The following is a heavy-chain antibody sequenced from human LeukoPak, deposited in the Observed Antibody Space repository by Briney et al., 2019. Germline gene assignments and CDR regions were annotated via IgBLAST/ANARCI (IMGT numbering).Heavy chain of an antibody. V-gene: IGHV3-74*01. J-gene: IGHJ4*02. D-gene: IGHD1-1*01. CDR2: INTDGSST. CDR1: GFTFSNYW. CDR3: ARDRYFANDY. Sequence: PGGSLRLSCAASGFTFSNYWMHWVRQAPGKGLVWVSRINTDGSSTSYVDSVKGRFAISRDNAKNSLYLQMNSLRAEDTAVYYCARDRYFANDYWGQGTLVTVSS.